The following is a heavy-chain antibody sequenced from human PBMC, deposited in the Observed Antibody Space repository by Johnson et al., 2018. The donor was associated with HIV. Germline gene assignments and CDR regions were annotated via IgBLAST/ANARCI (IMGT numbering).Heavy chain of an antibody. Sequence: VHLVESGGGVVRPGESLRLSCTVSGFNFDDYGMSWVRQAPGKGLEWVSGINWNGGSTTYADSVRGRFTVSRDNAKSSLYLQMNSLRAEDTALYFCARDPVFCAGGTCYSNVFDIWGQGTMVTVSS. V-gene: IGHV3-20*04. CDR1: GFNFDDYG. J-gene: IGHJ3*02. D-gene: IGHD2-15*01. CDR3: ARDPVFCAGGTCYSNVFDI. CDR2: INWNGGST.